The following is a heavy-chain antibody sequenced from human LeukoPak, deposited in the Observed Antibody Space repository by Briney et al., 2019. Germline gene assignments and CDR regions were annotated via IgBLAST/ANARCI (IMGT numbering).Heavy chain of an antibody. CDR2: ISYDGSNK. J-gene: IGHJ4*02. CDR3: ARDRGGPDY. Sequence: PGMSLRLSCAASGFTFSSYAMHWVRQAPGKGLEWVAVISYDGSNKYYADSVKGRFTISRDNSKNTLYLQMNSLRAEDTAVYYCARDRGGPDYWGQGTLVTVSS. CDR1: GFTFSSYA. V-gene: IGHV3-30*04.